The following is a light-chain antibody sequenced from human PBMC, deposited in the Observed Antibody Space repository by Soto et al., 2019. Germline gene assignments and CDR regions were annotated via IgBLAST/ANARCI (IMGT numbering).Light chain of an antibody. V-gene: IGKV3-15*01. J-gene: IGKJ5*01. Sequence: EILMTQSPATLSLSPGERATLACRASESVSNKLAWYQQKAGQAPRRLIYGASTRAPGIPARFSGSGSGTDFTLTISGLETQDVAVYYCQQYGDSHPITFGQGTRLEIK. CDR1: ESVSNK. CDR2: GAS. CDR3: QQYGDSHPIT.